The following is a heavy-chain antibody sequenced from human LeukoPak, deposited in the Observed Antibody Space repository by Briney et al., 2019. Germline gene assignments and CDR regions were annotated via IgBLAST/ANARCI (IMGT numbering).Heavy chain of an antibody. Sequence: PSETLSLTCAVSGYSISSGYYWGWIRQPPGKGLEWIGSIYHSGSTYYNPSLKSRVTISVDTSKNQLSLKLSSVTAAGTAVYYCAREKTVTTKAFDIWGQGTMVTVSS. V-gene: IGHV4-38-2*02. J-gene: IGHJ3*02. D-gene: IGHD4-17*01. CDR1: GYSISSGYY. CDR2: IYHSGST. CDR3: AREKTVTTKAFDI.